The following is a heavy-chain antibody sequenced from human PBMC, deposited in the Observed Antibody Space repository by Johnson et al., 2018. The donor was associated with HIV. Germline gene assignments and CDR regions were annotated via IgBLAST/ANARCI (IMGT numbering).Heavy chain of an antibody. V-gene: IGHV3-33*06. CDR1: GFTFSSYA. Sequence: QMLLVESGGGLVQPGGSLRLSCAASGFTFSSYAMSWVRQAPGKGLEWVAVIWYDGSNKYYADSVKGRFTISRDNSKNTLYLQMNSLRAEDTAVYYCAKDLSGYSYGYGAFDSWGQGTMVTVSS. J-gene: IGHJ3*02. CDR2: IWYDGSNK. CDR3: AKDLSGYSYGYGAFDS. D-gene: IGHD5-18*01.